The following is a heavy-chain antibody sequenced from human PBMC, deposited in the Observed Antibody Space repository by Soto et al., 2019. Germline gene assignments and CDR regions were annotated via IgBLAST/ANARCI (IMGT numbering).Heavy chain of an antibody. D-gene: IGHD3-16*01. J-gene: IGHJ6*02. Sequence: QVQLVQSGDEVRKPGSSVKVSCKASGYIFVNYGIAWVRQAPGQGLEWMGWISPYSGNTHYASKVQGRLTMTTDTSTSTAYMALWGLTSADSVVDYCALMDNYVAPAPQVAWGQGTTATFSS. V-gene: IGHV1-18*01. CDR1: GYIFVNYG. CDR3: ALMDNYVAPAPQVA. CDR2: ISPYSGNT.